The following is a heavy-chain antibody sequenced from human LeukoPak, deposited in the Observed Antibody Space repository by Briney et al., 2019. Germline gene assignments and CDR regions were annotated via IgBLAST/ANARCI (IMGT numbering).Heavy chain of an antibody. CDR2: IVPIFGTA. D-gene: IGHD6-13*01. CDR1: GGTFSSYA. V-gene: IGHV1-69*13. Sequence: SVKVSCKASGGTFSSYAISWVRQAPGQGLEWMGGIVPIFGTANYAQKFQGRVTITADESTSTAYMELSSLRSEDTAVYYCARGRGSSSWYESFDYWGQGTLVTVSS. J-gene: IGHJ4*02. CDR3: ARGRGSSSWYESFDY.